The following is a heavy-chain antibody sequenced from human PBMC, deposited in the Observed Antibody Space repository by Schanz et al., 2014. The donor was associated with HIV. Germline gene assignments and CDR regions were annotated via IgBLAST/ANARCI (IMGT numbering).Heavy chain of an antibody. Sequence: EVQMVESGGRLVRPGGSLRLSCAVSGFTFSDYWMTWVRQAPGKALEWVSAISGSGDNTYYADSVKGRFTISRDNSKNTLFLQMNSLRAEDTAVYYCARTDYVSGSYYDGYFYYSMDVWGQGTTVTVSS. CDR1: GFTFSDYW. CDR2: ISGSGDNT. D-gene: IGHD3-10*01. V-gene: IGHV3-23*04. J-gene: IGHJ6*02. CDR3: ARTDYVSGSYYDGYFYYSMDV.